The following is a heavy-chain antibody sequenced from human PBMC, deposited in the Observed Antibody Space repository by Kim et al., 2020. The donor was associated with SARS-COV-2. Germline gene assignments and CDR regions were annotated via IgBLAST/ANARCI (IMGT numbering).Heavy chain of an antibody. J-gene: IGHJ6*02. D-gene: IGHD3-10*01. CDR2: ISSNGGST. Sequence: GGSLRLSCSASGFTFSSYAMHWVRQAPGKGLEYVSAISSNGGSTYYADSVKGRFTISRDNSKNTLYLQMSSLRAEDTAVYYCVKRIYGSEYYYYGMDVWGQGTTVTVSS. CDR3: VKRIYGSEYYYYGMDV. CDR1: GFTFSSYA. V-gene: IGHV3-64D*09.